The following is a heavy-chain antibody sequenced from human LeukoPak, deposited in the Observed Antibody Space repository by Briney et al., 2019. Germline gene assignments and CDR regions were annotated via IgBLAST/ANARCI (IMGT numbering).Heavy chain of an antibody. D-gene: IGHD1-26*01. V-gene: IGHV3-48*03. CDR3: AKDIMGSGSHALDY. J-gene: IGHJ4*02. CDR2: ISSSGSTI. CDR1: GFTFSSYE. Sequence: GGSLGLSCAASGFTFSSYEMNWVRQAPGKGLEWVSYISSSGSTIYYADSVKGRFTISRDNSKNTLYLHMNSLRAEDTAVYSCAKDIMGSGSHALDYWGQGTLVTVSS.